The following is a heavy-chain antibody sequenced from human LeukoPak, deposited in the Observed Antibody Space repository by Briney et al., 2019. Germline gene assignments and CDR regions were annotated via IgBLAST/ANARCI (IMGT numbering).Heavy chain of an antibody. CDR3: ARDSHPDDVAMVTFFDY. V-gene: IGHV4-4*07. Sequence: SETLSLTCTVPGDSTSGYYWSWIRQPAGKGLEWIGRMYTSGSANYNPPLKSRVTMSLDTSKKLFSLKLSSVTAADTAVYYCARDSHPDDVAMVTFFDYWGQGTLVTVSS. CDR1: GDSTSGYY. CDR2: MYTSGSA. J-gene: IGHJ4*02. D-gene: IGHD5-18*01.